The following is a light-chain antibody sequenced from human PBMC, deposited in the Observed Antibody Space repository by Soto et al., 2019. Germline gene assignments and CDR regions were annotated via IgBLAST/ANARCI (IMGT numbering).Light chain of an antibody. Sequence: SYELTQPPSVSVAPGKTASITCGGNNIGSESVHWYQQKPAQAPVLVIYYNSDRPSGIPERFSGSNSGNTATLTISRVEAGDEADYYCQVWDTSSDHPGVFGTGTKVTVL. CDR3: QVWDTSSDHPGV. V-gene: IGLV3-21*04. CDR2: YNS. J-gene: IGLJ1*01. CDR1: NIGSES.